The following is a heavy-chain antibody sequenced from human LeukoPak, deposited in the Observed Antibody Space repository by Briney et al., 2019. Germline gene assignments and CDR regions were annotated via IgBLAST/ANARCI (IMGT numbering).Heavy chain of an antibody. CDR3: AREMATITQRYLDY. CDR2: ISYDGSNK. D-gene: IGHD5-24*01. CDR1: GFTFSSYA. V-gene: IGHV3-30*04. Sequence: GGSLRLSCAASGFTFSSYAMHWVRQAPGKGLEWVAVISYDGSNKYYADSVKGRFTISRDNSKNTLYLQMNSLRAEDTAVYYCAREMATITQRYLDYWGQGTLVIVSS. J-gene: IGHJ4*02.